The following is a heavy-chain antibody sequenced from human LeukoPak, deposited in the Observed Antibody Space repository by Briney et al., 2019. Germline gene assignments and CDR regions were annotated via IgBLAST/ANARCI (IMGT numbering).Heavy chain of an antibody. V-gene: IGHV1-18*04. D-gene: IGHD3-9*01. CDR1: GYTFTSYG. Sequence: ASVKVSCKASGYTFTSYGISWVRQAPGQGLEWMGWISAYNGNTNYAQKLQGRVTMTTDTSTSTAYMEPRSLRSDDTAVYYCARGVSHYDILTDLDYWGQGTPVTVSS. CDR3: ARGVSHYDILTDLDY. CDR2: ISAYNGNT. J-gene: IGHJ4*02.